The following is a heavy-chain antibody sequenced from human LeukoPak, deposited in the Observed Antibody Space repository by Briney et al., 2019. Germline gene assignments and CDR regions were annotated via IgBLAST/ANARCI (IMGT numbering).Heavy chain of an antibody. CDR1: GFTFSGYG. J-gene: IGHJ4*02. CDR3: ARTPQWLGSYYFDY. Sequence: GRSLRLSCAASGFTFSGYGMHWVRQAPGKGLEWVAVIWYDGSNKYYADSVKGRFTISRDNSKNTLYLQMNSLRAEDTAVYYCARTPQWLGSYYFDYWGQGTLVTVSS. V-gene: IGHV3-33*01. D-gene: IGHD6-19*01. CDR2: IWYDGSNK.